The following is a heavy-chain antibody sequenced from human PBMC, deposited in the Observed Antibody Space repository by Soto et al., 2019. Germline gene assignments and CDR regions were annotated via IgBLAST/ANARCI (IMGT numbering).Heavy chain of an antibody. CDR1: GGSISTITYY. V-gene: IGHV4-39*01. J-gene: IGHJ6*02. Sequence: SETLSLTCTVSGGSISTITYYWGWIRQPPGKGLEWIGTIYYSGSTYYTPSLKSRVTISVDTSTNQFSLKLNDVTAADTAVYYCARSNSSSWYTLYYYYYGMDVWGQGTTVTVSS. CDR3: ARSNSSSWYTLYYYYYGMDV. D-gene: IGHD6-13*01. CDR2: IYYSGST.